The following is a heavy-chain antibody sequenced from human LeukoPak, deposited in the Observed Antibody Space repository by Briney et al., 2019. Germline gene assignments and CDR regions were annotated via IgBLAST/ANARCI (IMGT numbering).Heavy chain of an antibody. D-gene: IGHD6-19*01. CDR1: GGSISSGGYY. V-gene: IGHV4-30-2*01. CDR3: ARDLSGWSYFDY. J-gene: IGHJ4*02. Sequence: SQTLSLTCTVSGGSISSGGYYWSWIRQPPGKGLEWIGYIYHSGSTYYNPSLKSRVTISVDRSKNQFSLKLSSVTAADTAVYYCARDLSGWSYFDYWGQGTLVTVSS. CDR2: IYHSGST.